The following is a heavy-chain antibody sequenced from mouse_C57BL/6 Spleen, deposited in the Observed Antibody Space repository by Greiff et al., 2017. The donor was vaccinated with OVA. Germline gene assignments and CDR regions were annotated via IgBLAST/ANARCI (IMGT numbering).Heavy chain of an antibody. D-gene: IGHD3-2*02. Sequence: EVQLVESGGGLVKPGGSLKLSCAASGFTFSDYGMHWVRQAPEKGLEWVAYISSGSSTIYYADTVKGRFTISRDNAKNTLFLQMTSLRSEDTAMYYCARQLRPHYYAMDYWGQGTSVTVSS. CDR3: ARQLRPHYYAMDY. V-gene: IGHV5-17*01. CDR1: GFTFSDYG. J-gene: IGHJ4*01. CDR2: ISSGSSTI.